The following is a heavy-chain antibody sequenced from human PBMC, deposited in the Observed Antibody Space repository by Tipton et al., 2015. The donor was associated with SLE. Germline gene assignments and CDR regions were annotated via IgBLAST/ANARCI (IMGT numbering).Heavy chain of an antibody. CDR1: GGSISVSSYY. CDR3: ARIGGAGDLYYYYMDV. Sequence: TLSLTCTVSGGSISVSSYYWGWIRRPPGKGLEWIGSIYYSGSTYYNPSLKSRVTISVDTSKNQFSLKMTSVTAADTAVYYCARIGGAGDLYYYYMDVWGKGTTVTVSS. D-gene: IGHD7-27*01. V-gene: IGHV4-39*07. J-gene: IGHJ6*03. CDR2: IYYSGST.